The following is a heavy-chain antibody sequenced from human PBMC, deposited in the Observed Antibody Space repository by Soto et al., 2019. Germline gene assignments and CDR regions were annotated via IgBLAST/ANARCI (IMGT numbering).Heavy chain of an antibody. V-gene: IGHV4-39*01. D-gene: IGHD4-17*01. CDR1: GCSVTNSSYY. CDR2: VYYRGRS. CDR3: VSQRTTVPTQAYFDY. Sequence: PSETLSLTCTVSGCSVTNSSYYWGWIRQSPGKGLEWIGSVYYRGRSYSKSSVKSRVTISVDTSKNRFSLSLNSVTASDTAVYLCVSQRTTVPTQAYFDYWGTGALVTVSS. J-gene: IGHJ4*02.